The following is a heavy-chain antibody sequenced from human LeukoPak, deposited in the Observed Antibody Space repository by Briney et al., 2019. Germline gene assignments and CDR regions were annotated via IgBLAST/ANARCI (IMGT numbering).Heavy chain of an antibody. V-gene: IGHV3-30*18. J-gene: IGHJ6*03. CDR3: AKDGIAAAGTYYYYYMDV. D-gene: IGHD6-13*01. CDR2: ISYDGSNK. Sequence: GRSLRLSCAASGFTFSSYGMHWVRQAPGKGLEWVAVISYDGSNKYYADSVKGRFTISRDNSKNTLYLQMNSLRAEDTAVYYCAKDGIAAAGTYYYYYMDVWGKGTTVTVSS. CDR1: GFTFSSYG.